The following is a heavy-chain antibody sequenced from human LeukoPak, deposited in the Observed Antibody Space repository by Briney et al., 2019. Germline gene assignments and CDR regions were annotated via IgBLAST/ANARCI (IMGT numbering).Heavy chain of an antibody. J-gene: IGHJ5*02. D-gene: IGHD2-15*01. V-gene: IGHV3-23*01. CDR1: GFTFSSYA. CDR3: ARVAVVVAATGWFDP. Sequence: GGSLRLSCAASGFTFSSYAMSWVRQAPGKGLEWVSAISGSGDSTYYGDSVKGRFTISRDNSKNTLYLQMSSLRAEDTAVYYCARVAVVVAATGWFDPWGQGTLVTVSS. CDR2: ISGSGDST.